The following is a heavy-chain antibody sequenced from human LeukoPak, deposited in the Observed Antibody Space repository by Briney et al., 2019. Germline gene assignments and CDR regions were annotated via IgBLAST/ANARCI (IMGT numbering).Heavy chain of an antibody. CDR2: ISGGGGST. Sequence: GSLRLSCAASGFTFTSYSMNWVRQAPGKGLEWVSTISGGGGSTYYADSVKGRFTISRDKSKNTLYLQVNSLRAEDTAVYYCAKGGKWDVTPFDYWGQGTLVPVSS. V-gene: IGHV3-23*01. D-gene: IGHD1-26*01. CDR3: AKGGKWDVTPFDY. CDR1: GFTFTSYS. J-gene: IGHJ4*02.